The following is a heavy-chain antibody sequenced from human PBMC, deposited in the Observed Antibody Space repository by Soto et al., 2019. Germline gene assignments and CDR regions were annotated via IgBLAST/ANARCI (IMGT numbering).Heavy chain of an antibody. CDR2: ISSSSSTI. CDR1: GFTFSSYS. V-gene: IGHV3-48*02. J-gene: IGHJ6*02. D-gene: IGHD3-22*01. CDR3: ARKNTYYYDSSGRMDV. Sequence: ESGGGLVQPGGSLRLSCAASGFTFSSYSMNWLRQAPGKGLEWVSYISSSSSTIYYADSVKGRFTISRDNAKNSLYLQMNSLRDEDAAVYYCARKNTYYYDSSGRMDVWGQGTTVTVSS.